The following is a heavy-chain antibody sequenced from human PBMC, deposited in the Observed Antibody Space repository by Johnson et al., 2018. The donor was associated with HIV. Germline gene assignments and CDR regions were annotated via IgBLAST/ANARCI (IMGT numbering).Heavy chain of an antibody. V-gene: IGHV3-30-3*01. J-gene: IGHJ3*02. D-gene: IGHD6-19*01. Sequence: QVQLVESGGGLVKPGGSLRLSCAASGFTFSSYAMHWVRQAPGKGLEWVAVISYDGSNKYYADSVKGRFTISRDNSKNPLYLQMNSRRAEDTAVYYCAREYVGQWLGPRHAFDIWGQGTMVTVSS. CDR2: ISYDGSNK. CDR3: AREYVGQWLGPRHAFDI. CDR1: GFTFSSYA.